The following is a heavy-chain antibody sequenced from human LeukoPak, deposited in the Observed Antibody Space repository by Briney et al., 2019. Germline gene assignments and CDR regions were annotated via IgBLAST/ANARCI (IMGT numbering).Heavy chain of an antibody. CDR1: GFTSSTYA. V-gene: IGHV3-33*01. D-gene: IGHD3-16*02. J-gene: IGHJ1*01. CDR2: IWYDGSEQ. CDR3: AREGDSRWGELSP. Sequence: GGSLRLSCAASGFTSSTYAIHWVRQAPGKGLEWVAVIWYDGSEQYYADSVKGRFIISRDNSKSTSDLQMNSLRAEDTAVYYCAREGDSRWGELSPWGQGTLVTVSA.